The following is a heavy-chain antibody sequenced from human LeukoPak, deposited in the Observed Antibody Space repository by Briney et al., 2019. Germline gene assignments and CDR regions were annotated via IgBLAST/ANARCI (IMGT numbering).Heavy chain of an antibody. D-gene: IGHD2-2*01. CDR1: GFNFSSYA. Sequence: GGSLRLSCATSGFNFSSYAMSWVRQAPGKGLEWVSGISGSAGRTYYADSVKGRFTISRDNSKNTLYVQMNSPRAEDTAVYYCAKDRLRSSTSCYELLDYWGQGTLVTVSS. CDR3: AKDRLRSSTSCYELLDY. CDR2: ISGSAGRT. V-gene: IGHV3-23*01. J-gene: IGHJ4*02.